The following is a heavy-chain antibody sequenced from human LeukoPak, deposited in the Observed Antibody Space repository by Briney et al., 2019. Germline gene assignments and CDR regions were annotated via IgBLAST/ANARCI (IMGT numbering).Heavy chain of an antibody. CDR2: ISGSGGST. D-gene: IGHD3-10*01. V-gene: IGHV3-23*01. J-gene: IGHJ4*02. Sequence: PGGSLRLSCAASGFTFSNYAMSWVRQAPGKGLEWVSAISGSGGSTYYADSVKGRFTISRDNSKNTLYLQMNSLRAEDTAVYYCARSGFGEFEKDDYRGQGTLVTVSS. CDR3: ARSGFGEFEKDDY. CDR1: GFTFSNYA.